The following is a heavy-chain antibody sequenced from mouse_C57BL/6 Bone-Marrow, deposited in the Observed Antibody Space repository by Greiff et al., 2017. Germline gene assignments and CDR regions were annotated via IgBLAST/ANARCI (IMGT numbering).Heavy chain of an antibody. J-gene: IGHJ3*01. Sequence: VHVKQSGPVLVKPGASVKMSCKASGYTFTDYYMNWVKQSHGKSLEWIGVINPYNGGTSYNQKFKGKATLTVDKSSSTAYMELNSLTSEDSAVYYCARGRDHGKAWFAYWGQGTLVTVSA. CDR3: ARGRDHGKAWFAY. CDR2: INPYNGGT. V-gene: IGHV1-19*01. D-gene: IGHD2-1*01. CDR1: GYTFTDYY.